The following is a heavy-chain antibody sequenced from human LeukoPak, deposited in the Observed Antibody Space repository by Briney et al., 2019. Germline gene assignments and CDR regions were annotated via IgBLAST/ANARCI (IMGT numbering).Heavy chain of an antibody. V-gene: IGHV6-1*01. CDR3: ARGSSFDF. CDR1: GDSVSSNNVA. CDR2: TYYRSKWYH. Sequence: SQTLSLTCAISGDSVSSNNVAWNCITQSPSIGLVWLGRTYYRSKWYHDYGLSVTGRITITTDTSKNQVALQLNSVTLEDTAVYYCARGSSFDFWGEGTLVTVSS. J-gene: IGHJ4*02. D-gene: IGHD6-6*01.